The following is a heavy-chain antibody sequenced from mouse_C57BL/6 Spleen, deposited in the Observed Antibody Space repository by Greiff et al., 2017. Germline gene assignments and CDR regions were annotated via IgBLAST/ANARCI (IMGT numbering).Heavy chain of an antibody. CDR2: IYPGDGDT. Sequence: QVQLQQSGPELVKPGASVKISCKASGYAFSSSWMNWVKQRPGKGLEWIGRIYPGDGDTNYNGKFKGKATLTADKSSSTAYMQLSSLTSEDSAVYFCAGPLLDYWGQGTSVTVSS. CDR3: AGPLLDY. CDR1: GYAFSSSW. J-gene: IGHJ4*01. V-gene: IGHV1-82*01.